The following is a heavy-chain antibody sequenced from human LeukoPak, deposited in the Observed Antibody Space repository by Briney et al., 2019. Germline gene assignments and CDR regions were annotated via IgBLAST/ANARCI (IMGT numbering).Heavy chain of an antibody. CDR2: ISSSGSTI. J-gene: IGHJ4*02. Sequence: GGSLRLSCAASGFTFSSYEMNWVRQAPGKGLEWVSYISSSGSTIYYADSVKGRFTISRDNAKNSLYLQMNSLRAEDTAVYYCPRETYGSGSYSYFAYWGQGTLVTVSS. CDR3: PRETYGSGSYSYFAY. V-gene: IGHV3-48*03. D-gene: IGHD3-10*01. CDR1: GFTFSSYE.